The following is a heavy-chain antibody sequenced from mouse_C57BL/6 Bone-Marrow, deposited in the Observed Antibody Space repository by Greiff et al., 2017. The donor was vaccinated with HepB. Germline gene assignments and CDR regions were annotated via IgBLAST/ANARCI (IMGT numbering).Heavy chain of an antibody. CDR3: ARDWTTDAMDY. CDR1: GFTFSSYA. Sequence: EVQRVESGGGLVKPGGSLKLSCAASGFTFSSYAMSWVRQTPEKRLEWVATISDGGSYTYYPDNVKGRFTISRDNAKNNLYLQMSHLKSEDTAMYYCARDWTTDAMDYWGQGTSVTVSS. J-gene: IGHJ4*01. D-gene: IGHD1-1*01. V-gene: IGHV5-4*01. CDR2: ISDGGSYT.